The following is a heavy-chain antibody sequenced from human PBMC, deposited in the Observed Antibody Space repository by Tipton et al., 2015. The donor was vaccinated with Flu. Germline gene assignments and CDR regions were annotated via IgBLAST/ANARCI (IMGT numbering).Heavy chain of an antibody. Sequence: TLSLTCTVSGGSISSGSYYWTWIRQPAGKGLEWIGRIYTSGSTNYNPSLKSRVTMSLDTSKNQFSMKLSSVTAADTAVYYCARRDYSNYVSEPKNWFDTWGQGTLVTVSS. D-gene: IGHD4-11*01. CDR3: ARRDYSNYVSEPKNWFDT. V-gene: IGHV4-61*02. CDR1: GGSISSGSYY. J-gene: IGHJ5*02. CDR2: IYTSGST.